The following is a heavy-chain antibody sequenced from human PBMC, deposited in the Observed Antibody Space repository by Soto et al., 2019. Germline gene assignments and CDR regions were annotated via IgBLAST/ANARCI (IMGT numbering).Heavy chain of an antibody. CDR1: GFTFSSYG. Sequence: GGSLRLSCAASGFTFSSYGMHWVRQAPGKGLEWVAVISYDGSNKYYADSVKGRFTISRDNSKNTLYLQMNSLRAEDTAVYYCAKDPKSPVDTVYYYYGMDVWGQGTTVTVSS. CDR2: ISYDGSNK. CDR3: AKDPKSPVDTVYYYYGMDV. J-gene: IGHJ6*02. V-gene: IGHV3-30*18. D-gene: IGHD5-18*01.